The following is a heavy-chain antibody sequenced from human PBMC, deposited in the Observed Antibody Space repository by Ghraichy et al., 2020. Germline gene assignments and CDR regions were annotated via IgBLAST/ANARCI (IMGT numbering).Heavy chain of an antibody. CDR2: IYPGDSDT. CDR3: ARRYSSSQGWFDP. V-gene: IGHV5-51*01. CDR1: GYSFTSYW. Sequence: GESLNISCKGSGYSFTSYWIGWVRQMPGKGLEWMGIIYPGDSDTRYSPSFQGQVTISADKSISTAYLQWSSLKASDTAMYYCARRYSSSQGWFDPWGQGTLVTVSS. D-gene: IGHD6-13*01. J-gene: IGHJ5*02.